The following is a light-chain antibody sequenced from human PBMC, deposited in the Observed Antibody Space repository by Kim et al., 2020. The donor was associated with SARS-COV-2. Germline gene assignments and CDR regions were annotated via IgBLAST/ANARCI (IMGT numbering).Light chain of an antibody. CDR1: SGNSNDA. J-gene: IGLJ3*02. CDR2: AEGDGSH. Sequence: VTVAGTLRSGNSNDAIAWHQRRPGEDPLYLMGAEGDGSHSKADGTPHRFAGASSGAERYLTISSRQSEDEADYSCQSWDSAIQVFGGGTQRTVL. CDR3: QSWDSAIQV. V-gene: IGLV4-69*01.